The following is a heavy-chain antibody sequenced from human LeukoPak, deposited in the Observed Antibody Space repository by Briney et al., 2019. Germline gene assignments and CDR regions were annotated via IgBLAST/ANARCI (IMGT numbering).Heavy chain of an antibody. V-gene: IGHV3-23*01. J-gene: IGHJ3*02. D-gene: IGHD3-22*01. CDR1: GFTVSSNY. CDR2: ISGSGGST. CDR3: AKLYYYDSSGSFYAFDI. Sequence: GGSLRLSCAASGFTVSSNYMSWVRQAPGKGLEWVSAISGSGGSTYYADSVKGRFTISRDNSKNTLYLQMNSLRAEDTAVYYCAKLYYYDSSGSFYAFDIWGQGTMVTVSS.